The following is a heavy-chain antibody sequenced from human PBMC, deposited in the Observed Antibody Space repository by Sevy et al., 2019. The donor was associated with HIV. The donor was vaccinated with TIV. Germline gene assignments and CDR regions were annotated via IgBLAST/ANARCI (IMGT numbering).Heavy chain of an antibody. D-gene: IGHD1-26*01. V-gene: IGHV4-59*08. CDR3: AGENAWGRGYS. CDR2: IYYNGHI. Sequence: SDTLSLTCTVSGGSITILYWNWIRQPPGKGLEWIANIYYNGHINYNPSLKSRVTLSLDTSKNQFSLRLSSVTAADTAMYYCAGENAWGRGYSWGQGTLVTVSS. CDR1: GGSITILY. J-gene: IGHJ4*02.